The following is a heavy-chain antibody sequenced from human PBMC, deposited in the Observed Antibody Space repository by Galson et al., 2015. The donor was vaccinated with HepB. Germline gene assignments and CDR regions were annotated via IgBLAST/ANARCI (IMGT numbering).Heavy chain of an antibody. CDR2: ISGSGGST. V-gene: IGHV3-23*01. Sequence: SLRLSCAASGFTFSSYAMSWVRQAPGKGLEWVSAISGSGGSTYYADSVKGRFTISRDNSKNTLYLQMNSLRAEDTAVYYCAKDIVATMGYFDLWGRGTLVTVSS. D-gene: IGHD5-12*01. CDR1: GFTFSSYA. CDR3: AKDIVATMGYFDL. J-gene: IGHJ2*01.